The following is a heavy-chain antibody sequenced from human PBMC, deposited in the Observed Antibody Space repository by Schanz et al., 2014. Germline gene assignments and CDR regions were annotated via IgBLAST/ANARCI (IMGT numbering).Heavy chain of an antibody. J-gene: IGHJ6*02. D-gene: IGHD3-3*01. CDR1: GYTFTDYH. V-gene: IGHV1-2*06. Sequence: QVQLVQSGAEVKKPGASVKVSCKSSGYTFTDYHIHWVRQAPGQGLEYMGRINPNSGDTKIAQKFQGSVTMTRDPSISEAYMELTSLRSDDTAVYYCASDFWSGYSHYYYGLDVWGQGTTVTVSS. CDR3: ASDFWSGYSHYYYGLDV. CDR2: INPNSGDT.